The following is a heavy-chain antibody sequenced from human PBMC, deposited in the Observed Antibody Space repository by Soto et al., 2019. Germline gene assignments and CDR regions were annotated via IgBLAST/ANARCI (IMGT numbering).Heavy chain of an antibody. CDR3: ARGQVRYYGSGSVDY. D-gene: IGHD3-10*01. CDR2: IYYSGST. J-gene: IGHJ4*02. CDR1: GGAISSGDYY. Sequence: TSETLSLTCTVSGGAISSGDYYWSWIRQPPGKGLEWIGYIYYSGSTYYNPSLKSRVTISVDTSKNQFSLKLSSVTAADTAVYYCARGQVRYYGSGSVDYWGQGTLVTVSS. V-gene: IGHV4-30-4*01.